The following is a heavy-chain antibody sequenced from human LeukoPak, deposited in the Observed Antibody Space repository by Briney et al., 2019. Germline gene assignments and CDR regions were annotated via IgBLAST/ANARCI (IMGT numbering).Heavy chain of an antibody. D-gene: IGHD3-10*01. CDR3: ASIYGSGSYWDY. J-gene: IGHJ4*02. CDR2: ISYDGSNK. V-gene: IGHV3-30*04. Sequence: PGGSLRLSCAASGFTFSSYAMHWVRQAPGKGLEWVAVISYDGSNKYYADSVKGRFTISRDNSKNTLYLQMNSLRAEDTAVYYCASIYGSGSYWDYWGQGTLVTVSS. CDR1: GFTFSSYA.